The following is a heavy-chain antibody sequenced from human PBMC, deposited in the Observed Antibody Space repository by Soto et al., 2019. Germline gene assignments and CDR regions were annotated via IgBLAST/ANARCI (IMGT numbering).Heavy chain of an antibody. D-gene: IGHD3-16*01. V-gene: IGHV4-59*08. CDR2: IYYSGST. CDR1: GGSISSYY. Sequence: QVQLQESGPGLVKPSETLSLTCTVSGGSISSYYWSWIRQPPGKGLEWIGYIYYSGSTNYNPSLKSRVTISVDTSKNQFSLKLSSVTAADTAVYYCARAGWGSWGYYYGMDVWGQGTTVTVSS. CDR3: ARAGWGSWGYYYGMDV. J-gene: IGHJ6*02.